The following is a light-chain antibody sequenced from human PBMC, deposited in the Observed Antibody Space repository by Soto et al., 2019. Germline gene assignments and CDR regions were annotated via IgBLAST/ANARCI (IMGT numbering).Light chain of an antibody. CDR1: RGRRYW. Sequence: MQMTQYPSPVSGSVVARTTITCLARRGRRYWLAWFQQKPGKAPRLLIYEASRLEGGVPAKVSGRGSRRAMTLTIRRLESGDFATDFCQQDFNYPWMLAPGTKVDIK. J-gene: IGKJ1*01. CDR3: QQDFNYPWM. CDR2: EAS. V-gene: IGKV1-5*03.